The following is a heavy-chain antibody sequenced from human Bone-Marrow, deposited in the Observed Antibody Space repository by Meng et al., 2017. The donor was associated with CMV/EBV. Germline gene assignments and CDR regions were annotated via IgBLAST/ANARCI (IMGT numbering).Heavy chain of an antibody. V-gene: IGHV4-61*01. J-gene: IGHJ4*02. Sequence: GSLRLSCTVSGGSVSRGSYYWSWIRQPPGKGLEWIGYVYHSGNTNYNPSLKSRVTISLDTSKNQFSLKLSSVTAADTAVYYCARSPGYPREFGYWGQGTLVTVSS. CDR2: VYHSGNT. CDR1: GGSVSRGSYY. D-gene: IGHD3-10*01. CDR3: ARSPGYPREFGY.